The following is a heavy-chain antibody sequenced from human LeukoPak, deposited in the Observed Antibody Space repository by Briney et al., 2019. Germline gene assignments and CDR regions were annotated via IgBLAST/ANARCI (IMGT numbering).Heavy chain of an antibody. D-gene: IGHD6-19*01. J-gene: IGHJ4*02. CDR1: GVTFSGYY. Sequence: GGSLRLSCAASGVTFSGYYMSWVRQAPGKGLEWVSAISGSGGTTYFADSVKGRFTISTNNSRDTLYLQMTSLRAEDTAVYYCAKESGRIAVAGFAFDYWGQGTLVTVSS. CDR3: AKESGRIAVAGFAFDY. V-gene: IGHV3-23*01. CDR2: ISGSGGTT.